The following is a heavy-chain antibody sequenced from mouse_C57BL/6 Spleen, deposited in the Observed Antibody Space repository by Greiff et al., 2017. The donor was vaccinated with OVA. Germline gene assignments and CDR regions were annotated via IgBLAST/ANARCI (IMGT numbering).Heavy chain of an antibody. CDR1: GYSITSGYY. V-gene: IGHV3-6*01. CDR2: ISYDGSN. D-gene: IGHD2-1*01. J-gene: IGHJ4*01. Sequence: VQLQQSGPGLMKPSQSLSLTCSVTGYSITSGYYWNWIRQFPGNKLEWMGYISYDGSNNYNPSLKNRITITRDTSKNQFFLKLNAVTTEDTATYYCARGNYDYAMDYWGQGTSVTVSS. CDR3: ARGNYDYAMDY.